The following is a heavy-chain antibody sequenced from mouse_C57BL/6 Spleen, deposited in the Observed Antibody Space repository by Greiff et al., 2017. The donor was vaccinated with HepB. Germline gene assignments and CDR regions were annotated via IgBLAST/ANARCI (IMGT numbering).Heavy chain of an antibody. D-gene: IGHD2-3*01. J-gene: IGHJ4*01. CDR1: GFTFSDYY. V-gene: IGHV5-12*01. CDR3: ARQGDGYYHAMDY. Sequence: EVQLQESGGGLVQPGGSLKLSCAASGFTFSDYYMYWVRQTPEKRLEWVAYISNGGGSTYYPDTVKGRFTISRDNAKNTLYLQMSRLKSEDTAMYYCARQGDGYYHAMDYWGQGTSVTVSS. CDR2: ISNGGGST.